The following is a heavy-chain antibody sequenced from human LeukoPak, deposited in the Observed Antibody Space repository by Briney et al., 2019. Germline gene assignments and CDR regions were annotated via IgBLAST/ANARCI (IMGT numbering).Heavy chain of an antibody. V-gene: IGHV4-31*03. J-gene: IGHJ3*02. CDR2: IYYSGST. D-gene: IGHD2-15*01. CDR1: GGSIRSGGFF. Sequence: PSETLSLTCTVSGGSIRSGGFFWSWIRQHPGKGLEWIGFIYYSGSTYYNPSLKSRVTISVDTSKNQFSLKLSSVTATDTAVYYCARDCSGGSCYGAFDIWGQGTMVTVSS. CDR3: ARDCSGGSCYGAFDI.